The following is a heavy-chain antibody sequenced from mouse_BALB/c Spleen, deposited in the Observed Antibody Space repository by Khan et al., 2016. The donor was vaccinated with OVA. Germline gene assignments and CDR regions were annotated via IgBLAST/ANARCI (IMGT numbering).Heavy chain of an antibody. CDR2: ISYSGST. D-gene: IGHD1-1*01. Sequence: VQLKESGPGLVKPSQSLSLTCTVTGYSITSDYAWNWFRQFPGNKLEWMAYISYSGSTSSNPSFKSRISITRVTYRYQFFLQLNSVTTEDTATYYSARRYYYGQWYFDVWGAGTTVTVSS. V-gene: IGHV3-2*02. CDR1: GYSITSDYA. J-gene: IGHJ1*01. CDR3: ARRYYYGQWYFDV.